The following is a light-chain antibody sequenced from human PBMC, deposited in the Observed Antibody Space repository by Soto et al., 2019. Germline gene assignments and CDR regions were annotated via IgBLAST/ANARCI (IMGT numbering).Light chain of an antibody. J-gene: IGLJ2*01. Sequence: QSALTQPASVSGSPGQSITISCTGTSSDVGSYNSDSWYRQHPGKAPKLMLYEVSNRPSGVSNRFSGSKSGNTASLTISGLQAEDEADYYCSLYTTSSVVFGGGTKLTVL. CDR2: EVS. V-gene: IGLV2-14*01. CDR1: SSDVGSYNS. CDR3: SLYTTSSVV.